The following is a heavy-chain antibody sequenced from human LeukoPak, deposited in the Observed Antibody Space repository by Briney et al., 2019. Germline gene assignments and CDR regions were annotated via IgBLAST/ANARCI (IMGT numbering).Heavy chain of an antibody. CDR3: ASLGFCSGSSCYSGAFDY. CDR2: IYYNGST. J-gene: IGHJ4*02. CDR1: GGSISSYY. D-gene: IGHD2-15*01. V-gene: IGHV4-59*01. Sequence: PSETLSLTCTVSGGSISSYYWSWIRQPPGKGLEWIGYIYYNGSTNYNPSLKSRVTISVDTSKNQFSLKLSSVTAADTAVYYCASLGFCSGSSCYSGAFDYWGQGTLVTVSS.